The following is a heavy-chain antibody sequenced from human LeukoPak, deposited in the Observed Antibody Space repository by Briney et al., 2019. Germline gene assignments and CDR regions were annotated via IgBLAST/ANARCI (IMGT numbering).Heavy chain of an antibody. Sequence: SVKVSCKASGGTFSSYAISWVRQAPGQGLEWMGGIIPIFGTANYAQKFQGRVTITTDESTSTAYMELSSPRSEDTAVYYCARDGAAAGRGTYYYYYMDVWGKGTTVTVSS. V-gene: IGHV1-69*05. CDR1: GGTFSSYA. J-gene: IGHJ6*03. CDR3: ARDGAAAGRGTYYYYYMDV. D-gene: IGHD6-13*01. CDR2: IIPIFGTA.